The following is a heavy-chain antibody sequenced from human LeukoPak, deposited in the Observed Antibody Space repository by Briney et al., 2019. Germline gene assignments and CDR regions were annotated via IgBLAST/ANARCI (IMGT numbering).Heavy chain of an antibody. CDR2: IYSGGST. CDR3: AREGMRGDYTNYYYGMDV. D-gene: IGHD4-17*01. Sequence: GGSLRLSCAASGFTVSSNYMSWVRQAPGKGLEWVSVIYSGGSTYYADSVKGRFTISRDNSKNTLYLQMNSLRAEDTAVYYCAREGMRGDYTNYYYGMDVWGQGTTVTVSS. CDR1: GFTVSSNY. V-gene: IGHV3-66*01. J-gene: IGHJ6*02.